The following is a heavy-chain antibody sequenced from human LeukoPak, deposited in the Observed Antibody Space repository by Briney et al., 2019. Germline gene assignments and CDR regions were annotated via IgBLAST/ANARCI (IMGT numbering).Heavy chain of an antibody. CDR2: IYPYDSDT. Sequence: GESLKISCKGSGYSFTSYWIGWVRQVPGEGLEWMGIIYPYDSDTSYSPSFQGQVTISADKSVSTAYLQWSSLKASDTAMYYCARPRGYSYGTYFDYWGQGTLVTVSS. CDR3: ARPRGYSYGTYFDY. J-gene: IGHJ4*02. V-gene: IGHV5-51*01. D-gene: IGHD5-18*01. CDR1: GYSFTSYW.